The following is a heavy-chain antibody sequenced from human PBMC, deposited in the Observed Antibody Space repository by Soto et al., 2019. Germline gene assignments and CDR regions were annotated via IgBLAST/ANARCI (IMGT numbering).Heavy chain of an antibody. CDR2: ISGSGGST. CDR3: EKGRGWWLPFDC. CDR1: GFSFSSYA. J-gene: IGHJ4*02. Sequence: EVQLLESGGGLVQPGGSLRLSCAVSGFSFSSYAMSWVRQAPGKGLEWVASISGSGGSTYYADTVEGRFTISRDNSENTLSLQINSRRAEDTAVYYCEKGRGWWLPFDCWGQGTLVTVSS. D-gene: IGHD5-12*01. V-gene: IGHV3-23*01.